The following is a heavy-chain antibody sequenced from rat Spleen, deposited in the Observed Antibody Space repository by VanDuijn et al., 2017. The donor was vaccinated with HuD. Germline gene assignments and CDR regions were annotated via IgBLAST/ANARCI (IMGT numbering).Heavy chain of an antibody. J-gene: IGHJ4*01. CDR1: GFTFSDYG. D-gene: IGHD1-10*01. Sequence: EVQLMESGGGLVQPGRSMKLSCAASGFTFSDYGMAWVLQAPTKGLEWVASISYDGGSTYYRDSVKGRFTISRDNAQNTLYLQMNSLRSEDTATYSCTKVNLIMGYGMDAWGQGASVTVSS. V-gene: IGHV5-20*01. CDR2: ISYDGGST. CDR3: TKVNLIMGYGMDA.